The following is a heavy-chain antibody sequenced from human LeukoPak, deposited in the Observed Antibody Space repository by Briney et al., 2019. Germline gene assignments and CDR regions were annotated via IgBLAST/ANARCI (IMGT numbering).Heavy chain of an antibody. J-gene: IGHJ4*02. CDR2: INPNSGGT. CDR1: GYTFTGYY. D-gene: IGHD2-21*01. CDR3: ARVGTGGYCPYFDY. Sequence: ASVKVSCKASGYTFTGYYMHWVRQAPGQGLEWMGRINPNSGGTNYAQMFQGRVTMTRDTSISTAYMELSRLRSDDTAVYYCARVGTGGYCPYFDYWGQGTLVTVSS. V-gene: IGHV1-2*06.